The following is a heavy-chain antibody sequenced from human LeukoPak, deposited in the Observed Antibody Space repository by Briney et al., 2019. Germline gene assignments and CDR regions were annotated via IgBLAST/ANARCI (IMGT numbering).Heavy chain of an antibody. CDR3: AKSGYDYPPYFDY. CDR1: GYSIISGYF. Sequence: SETLSLTCAVSGYSIISGYFWGWIRQPPGKGLEWIGTIYHSGSTYYNPSLKSRVTISVDTSKNQFSLKLSSATAADTAVYFCAKSGYDYPPYFDYWGQGTLVTVSS. D-gene: IGHD5-12*01. V-gene: IGHV4-38-2*01. J-gene: IGHJ4*02. CDR2: IYHSGST.